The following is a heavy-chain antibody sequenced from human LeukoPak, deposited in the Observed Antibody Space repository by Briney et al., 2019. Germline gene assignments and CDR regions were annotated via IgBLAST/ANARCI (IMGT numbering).Heavy chain of an antibody. Sequence: SVKVSCKTSGGTFNNSAISWVRQAPGQGLEWLGGIMPLFGTAGYAQKFQGRVTITKDESTRTVYLELSSLRSEDTAVYYCARNVGKWYAFDIWGQGTMVTVSS. V-gene: IGHV1-69*05. CDR2: IMPLFGTA. J-gene: IGHJ3*02. CDR1: GGTFNNSA. D-gene: IGHD3-10*01. CDR3: ARNVGKWYAFDI.